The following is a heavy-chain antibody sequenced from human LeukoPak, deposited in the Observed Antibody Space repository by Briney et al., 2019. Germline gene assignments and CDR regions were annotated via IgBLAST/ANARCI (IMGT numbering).Heavy chain of an antibody. D-gene: IGHD2-2*01. CDR2: INHSGST. Sequence: SETLSLTCAVYGGSFSGYYWSWIRQPPGKGLEWIGEINHSGSTNYNPSLKSRVTISVDTSKNQFSLKLSSVTAADTAVYYCAREPGSYCSSTSCYDARSPRAAAFDYWGQGTLVTVPS. J-gene: IGHJ4*02. V-gene: IGHV4-34*01. CDR3: AREPGSYCSSTSCYDARSPRAAAFDY. CDR1: GGSFSGYY.